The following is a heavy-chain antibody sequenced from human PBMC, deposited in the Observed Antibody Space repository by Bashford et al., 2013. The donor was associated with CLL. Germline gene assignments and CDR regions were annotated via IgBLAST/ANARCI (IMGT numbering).Heavy chain of an antibody. D-gene: IGHD2-21*02. V-gene: IGHV3-66*01. Sequence: GGPLRLSLYGLWIQRQWQLHEVGSASLQGRGWSGSQLFIVGGNTYYADSVKGRFTLSRDNSKNTLSLQMNSLRAEDTAVYYCVRDPTLGYCGGDCYSGQHWGPRAPGPPSPQ. CDR2: FIVGGNT. J-gene: IGHJ1*01. CDR1: IQRQWQL. CDR3: VRDPTLGYCGGDCYSGQH.